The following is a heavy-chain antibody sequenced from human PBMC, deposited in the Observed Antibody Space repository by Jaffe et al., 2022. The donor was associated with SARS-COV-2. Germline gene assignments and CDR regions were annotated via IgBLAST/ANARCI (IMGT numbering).Heavy chain of an antibody. D-gene: IGHD6-19*01. CDR1: GFTFSSYW. J-gene: IGHJ4*02. CDR2: IKQDGSEK. Sequence: EVQLVESGGGLVQPGGSLRLSCAASGFTFSSYWMSWVRQAPGKGLEWVANIKQDGSEKYYVDSVKGRFTISRDNAKNSLYLQMNSLRAEDTAVYYCARVGSSGWYPSHEDYWGQGTLVTVSS. V-gene: IGHV3-7*01. CDR3: ARVGSSGWYPSHEDY.